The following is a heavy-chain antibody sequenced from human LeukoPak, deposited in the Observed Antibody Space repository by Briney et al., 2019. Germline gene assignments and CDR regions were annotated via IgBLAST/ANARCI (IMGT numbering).Heavy chain of an antibody. CDR2: IMQDGSEK. CDR3: AKDKSQHNYYYMDV. Sequence: GGSLRLSCAASGFTFSSYWMSWVRQALGKGLEWVANIMQDGSEKYYADSVKGRFTISRDNAKNSLYLQMNSLRAEDTALYYCAKDKSQHNYYYMDVWGKGTTVTISS. J-gene: IGHJ6*03. D-gene: IGHD6-13*01. V-gene: IGHV3-7*03. CDR1: GFTFSSYW.